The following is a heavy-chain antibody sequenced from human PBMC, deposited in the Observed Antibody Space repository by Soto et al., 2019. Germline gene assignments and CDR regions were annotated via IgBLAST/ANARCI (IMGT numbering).Heavy chain of an antibody. V-gene: IGHV4-34*01. D-gene: IGHD3-3*01. Sequence: SETLSLTCAVYGGSFSGYYWSWIRQPPGKGLEWIGEINHSGSTNYNPSLKSRVTISVDTSKNQFSLKLSSVTAADTAVYYCARTYYDFWSGYYRYKDVWGKGPRVTVSS. CDR2: INHSGST. CDR3: ARTYYDFWSGYYRYKDV. CDR1: GGSFSGYY. J-gene: IGHJ6*03.